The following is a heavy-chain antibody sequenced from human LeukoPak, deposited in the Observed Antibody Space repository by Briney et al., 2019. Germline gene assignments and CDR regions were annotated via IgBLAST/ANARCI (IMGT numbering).Heavy chain of an antibody. Sequence: ASVKVSCKASGYTFTSYVMHWVRPAPGQRLEWMGWINAGNGNTKYSQEFQGRVTITRDTSASTAYMELSSLRSEDMAVYYCARSSTLFHSPAWGFDYWGQGTLVTVSS. D-gene: IGHD1-26*01. J-gene: IGHJ4*02. CDR1: GYTFTSYV. V-gene: IGHV1-3*03. CDR2: INAGNGNT. CDR3: ARSSTLFHSPAWGFDY.